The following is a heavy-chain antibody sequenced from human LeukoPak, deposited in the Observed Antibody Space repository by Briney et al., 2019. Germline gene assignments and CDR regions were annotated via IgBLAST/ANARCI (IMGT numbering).Heavy chain of an antibody. Sequence: PGGSLRLSCAASGFTFSNYWMTWVRQAPGKGLEWVANINQDGSEKNYVDSVKGRFTISRDNAKNSLYLQMNSLRAEDTAVYYCATRSSHTSSWCVYLFWDVWGQGTTVTVSS. D-gene: IGHD6-13*01. CDR3: ATRSSHTSSWCVYLFWDV. CDR2: INQDGSEK. J-gene: IGHJ6*02. CDR1: GFTFSNYW. V-gene: IGHV3-7*01.